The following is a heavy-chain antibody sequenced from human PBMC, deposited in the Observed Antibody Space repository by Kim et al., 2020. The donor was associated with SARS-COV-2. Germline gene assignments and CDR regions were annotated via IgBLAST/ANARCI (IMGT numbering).Heavy chain of an antibody. Sequence: GGSLRLSCAASEFTFSRYWMSWVRQAPGKGLEWVANIKQDGTEKHYVDSVRGRFTISRDNAESALYLQLNSLRVEDTAVYFCAGSLTRYFEYLGQGTLVT. V-gene: IGHV3-7*01. CDR2: IKQDGTEK. CDR3: AGSLTRYFEY. CDR1: EFTFSRYW. J-gene: IGHJ4*02. D-gene: IGHD6-6*01.